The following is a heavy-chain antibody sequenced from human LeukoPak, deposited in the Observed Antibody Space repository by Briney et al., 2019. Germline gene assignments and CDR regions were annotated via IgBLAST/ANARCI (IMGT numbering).Heavy chain of an antibody. Sequence: GGSLRLSCAASGFTFSDYYMSWIRQAPGKGLEWVSYISSSGSTIYYADSVKGRFTISRDNAKNSLYLQMNSLRAEDTAVYYCASGLRFLEWLGAFDIWGQGTMVPVSS. J-gene: IGHJ3*02. CDR3: ASGLRFLEWLGAFDI. CDR2: ISSSGSTI. V-gene: IGHV3-11*04. D-gene: IGHD3-3*01. CDR1: GFTFSDYY.